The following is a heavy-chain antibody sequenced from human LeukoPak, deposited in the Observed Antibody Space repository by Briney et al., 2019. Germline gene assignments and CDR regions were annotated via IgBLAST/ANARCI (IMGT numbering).Heavy chain of an antibody. V-gene: IGHV4-59*01. J-gene: IGHJ4*02. CDR3: ARCPSLKRPYYFDY. CDR2: IYYSGST. CDR1: GGSISSYY. Sequence: SETLSLTCTVSGGSISSYYWSWIRQPPGKGLEWIGYIYYSGSTNYNPSLKSRVTISVDTSKNQFSLKLSSVTAADTAVHYCARCPSLKRPYYFDYWGQGTLVTVSS.